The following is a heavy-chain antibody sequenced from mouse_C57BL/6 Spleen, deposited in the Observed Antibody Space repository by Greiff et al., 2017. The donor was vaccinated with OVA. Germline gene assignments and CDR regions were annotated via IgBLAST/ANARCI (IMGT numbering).Heavy chain of an antibody. J-gene: IGHJ2*01. CDR3: ARGYDGYSDY. V-gene: IGHV3-6*01. Sequence: EVQRVESGPGLVKPSQSLSLTCSVTGYSITSGYYWNWIRQFPGNKLEWMGYISYDGSNNYNPSLKNRISITRDTSKNQFFLKLNSVTTEDTATYYCARGYDGYSDYWGQGTTLTVSS. CDR1: GYSITSGYY. CDR2: ISYDGSN. D-gene: IGHD2-3*01.